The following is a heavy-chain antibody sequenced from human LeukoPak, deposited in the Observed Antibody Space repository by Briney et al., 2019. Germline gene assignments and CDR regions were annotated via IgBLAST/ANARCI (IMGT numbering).Heavy chain of an antibody. CDR1: GFTFDDYA. V-gene: IGHV3-43D*04. D-gene: IGHD6-13*01. CDR3: VAAAGRYYYYYYMDV. Sequence: GGSLRLSCAASGFTFDDYAMHWVRQAPGKGPEWVSLISWDGGSTYYADSVKGRFTISRDNSKNSLYLQMNSLRAEDTALYYCVAAAGRYYYYYYMDVWGKGTTVTVSS. CDR2: ISWDGGST. J-gene: IGHJ6*03.